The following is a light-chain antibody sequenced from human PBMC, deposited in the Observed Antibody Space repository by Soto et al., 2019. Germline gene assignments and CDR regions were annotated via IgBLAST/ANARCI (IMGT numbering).Light chain of an antibody. CDR2: DAS. Sequence: EIVLTQSPATLSLSPGERATLSCRASQSVSSYLAWYQQKPGQAPRLLIYDASNRATGIPARFSGGGSETEFTLTISSLQSEDFAVYFCQQYNIWPLWTFGQGTKVDIK. J-gene: IGKJ1*01. V-gene: IGKV3-11*01. CDR3: QQYNIWPLWT. CDR1: QSVSSY.